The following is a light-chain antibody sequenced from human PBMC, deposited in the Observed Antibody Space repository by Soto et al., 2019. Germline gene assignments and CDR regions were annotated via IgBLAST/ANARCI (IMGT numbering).Light chain of an antibody. CDR1: QSISSW. CDR2: DAS. Sequence: DIQMTQSPSALSASVGDRVTITCLASQSISSWLAWYQQKPGKAPKLLIYDASSLESGVPSRFSGSGSGTEFTLTISSLQPEDFGTYYCLQHNSYPITFGQGTRLEIK. CDR3: LQHNSYPIT. J-gene: IGKJ5*01. V-gene: IGKV1-5*01.